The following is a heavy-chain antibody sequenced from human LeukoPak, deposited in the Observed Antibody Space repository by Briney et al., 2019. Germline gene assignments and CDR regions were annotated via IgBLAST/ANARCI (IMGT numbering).Heavy chain of an antibody. J-gene: IGHJ6*04. CDR3: ARGRYFDWLDYYYGMDV. D-gene: IGHD3-9*01. CDR2: INAGNGDT. V-gene: IGHV1-3*01. Sequence: ASVKVCCKASGYTFTSYAMHWVRQAPGQRLEWMGWINAGNGDTKYSQKFQGRVTITRDTSASTAYMELSSLRSEDTAVYYCARGRYFDWLDYYYGMDVWGKGTTVTVSS. CDR1: GYTFTSYA.